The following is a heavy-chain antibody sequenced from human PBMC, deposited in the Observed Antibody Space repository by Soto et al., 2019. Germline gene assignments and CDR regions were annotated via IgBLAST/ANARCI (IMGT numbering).Heavy chain of an antibody. CDR2: IIPIFGTA. CDR3: ARVNDYPLNRFDP. Sequence: SVKVSCKASGGTFSSYAISWVRQAPGQGLEWMGGIIPIFGTANYAQKFQGRVTITADESTSTAYMELSSLRSEDTAVYYCARVNDYPLNRFDPWGQGTLVTVSS. CDR1: GGTFSSYA. V-gene: IGHV1-69*13. D-gene: IGHD4-17*01. J-gene: IGHJ5*02.